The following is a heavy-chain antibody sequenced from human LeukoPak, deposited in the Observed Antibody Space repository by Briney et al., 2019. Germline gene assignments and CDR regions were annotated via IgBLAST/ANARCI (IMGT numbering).Heavy chain of an antibody. Sequence: GGSLRLSCAASGFTLSSYAMSWVRQAPGKGLEWVSRINSDGSSTSYADSVKGRFTISRDNAKNTLYLQMNSLRAEDTAVYYCARLYTVTTVFDYWGQGTLVTVSS. CDR3: ARLYTVTTVFDY. CDR2: INSDGSST. V-gene: IGHV3-74*01. CDR1: GFTLSSYA. D-gene: IGHD4-17*01. J-gene: IGHJ4*02.